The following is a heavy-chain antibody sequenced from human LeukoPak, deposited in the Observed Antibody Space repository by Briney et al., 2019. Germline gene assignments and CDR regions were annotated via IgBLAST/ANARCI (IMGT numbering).Heavy chain of an antibody. D-gene: IGHD3-16*01. CDR2: IFSGTTT. Sequence: GGSLRLSCAASGFSVTTNYMTWVRQAPGKGLDWVSVIFSGTTTYYADSVKGRFAISRDNSKNTVYLQMNSLRGEDTAVYYCARLGKGLDGGVQNAFGIWGQGTMVIVSS. J-gene: IGHJ3*02. CDR1: GFSVTTNY. V-gene: IGHV3-53*01. CDR3: ARLGKGLDGGVQNAFGI.